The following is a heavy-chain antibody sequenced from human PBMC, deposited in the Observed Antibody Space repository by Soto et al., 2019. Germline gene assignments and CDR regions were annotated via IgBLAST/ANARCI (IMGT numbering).Heavy chain of an antibody. D-gene: IGHD6-19*01. Sequence: ASVKVSCKASGYTFTGYYMHWVRQAPGQGLEWMGWINPNSGDTNYAQKFQGRVTMTRDTSTSTAYMELSRLRSDDTAVYYCARDSGRYIAVAVQDYWGQGTLVTVSS. CDR3: ARDSGRYIAVAVQDY. CDR2: INPNSGDT. J-gene: IGHJ4*02. V-gene: IGHV1-2*02. CDR1: GYTFTGYY.